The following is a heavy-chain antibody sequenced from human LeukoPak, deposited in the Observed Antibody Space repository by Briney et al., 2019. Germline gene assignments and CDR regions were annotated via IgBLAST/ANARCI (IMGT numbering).Heavy chain of an antibody. CDR1: GFTFSNYP. Sequence: GRSLRLSCAASGFTFSNYPMHWVRQAPGKGLEWVAVISYDGSSKYYADSVKGRFTISRDNSKNTLNLQMNSLRAEDTAVYYCARSDGGFDYWGQGTLVTVSA. D-gene: IGHD5-24*01. V-gene: IGHV3-30-3*01. J-gene: IGHJ4*02. CDR3: ARSDGGFDY. CDR2: ISYDGSSK.